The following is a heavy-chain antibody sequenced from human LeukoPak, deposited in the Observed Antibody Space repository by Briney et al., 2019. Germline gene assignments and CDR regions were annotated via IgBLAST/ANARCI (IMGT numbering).Heavy chain of an antibody. D-gene: IGHD2-2*01. CDR3: ARLLIYCSSTSCHFDY. Sequence: PSETLSLTCTVSGGSISSSNYYWGWIRQPPGKGLEWIGVIYYSGITYYNPSLKSRVTISVDTSNNQFSLKLSSVTAADTAMYYCARLLIYCSSTSCHFDYWGQGTLVTVSS. V-gene: IGHV4-39*01. CDR2: IYYSGIT. CDR1: GGSISSSNYY. J-gene: IGHJ4*02.